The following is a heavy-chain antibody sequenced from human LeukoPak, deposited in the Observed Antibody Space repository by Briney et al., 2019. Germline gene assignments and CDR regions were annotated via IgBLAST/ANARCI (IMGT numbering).Heavy chain of an antibody. Sequence: SETLSLTCTVSGYSISSGYYWGWIRPPTGKGLGWIGSIYHSGSTYYNPSLKSRVTISVDTSKNQFSLKLSSVTAADTAVYYCARSHYDFWSGYSVGIDYWGQGTLVTVSS. CDR2: IYHSGST. D-gene: IGHD3-3*01. J-gene: IGHJ4*02. CDR1: GYSISSGYY. V-gene: IGHV4-38-2*02. CDR3: ARSHYDFWSGYSVGIDY.